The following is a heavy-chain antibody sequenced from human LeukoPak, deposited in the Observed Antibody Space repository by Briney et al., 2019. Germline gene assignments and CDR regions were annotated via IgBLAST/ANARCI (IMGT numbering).Heavy chain of an antibody. CDR2: IYWDDDK. V-gene: IGHV2-5*02. D-gene: IGHD4-17*01. Sequence: SGPTLVKPTQTLTLTCTFSGFSLSTSGVGVGWIRQPPGKALEWLALIYWDDDKRYSPSLKSRLTITKDTSKNQVVLTMTNMDPVDTATYYCAHRPAVTTVTTFDYWGQGTLVTVSS. CDR1: GFSLSTSGVG. CDR3: AHRPAVTTVTTFDY. J-gene: IGHJ4*02.